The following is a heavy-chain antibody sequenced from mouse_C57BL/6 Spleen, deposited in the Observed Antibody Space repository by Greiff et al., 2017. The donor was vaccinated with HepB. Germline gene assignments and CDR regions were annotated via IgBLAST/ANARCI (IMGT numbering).Heavy chain of an antibody. D-gene: IGHD3-3*01. Sequence: QVQLKQPGAELVKPGASVKLSCKASGYTFTSYWMQWVKQRPGQGLEWIGEIDPSDSYTNYNQKFKGKATLTVDTSSSTAYMQLSSLTSEDSAVYYCARGGGRTRFDYWGQGTTLTVSS. CDR2: IDPSDSYT. CDR1: GYTFTSYW. V-gene: IGHV1-50*01. J-gene: IGHJ2*01. CDR3: ARGGGRTRFDY.